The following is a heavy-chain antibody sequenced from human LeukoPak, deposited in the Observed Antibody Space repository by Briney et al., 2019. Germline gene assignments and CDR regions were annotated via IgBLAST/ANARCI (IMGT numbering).Heavy chain of an antibody. CDR3: ARRRITMIVVDGFDP. CDR2: IIPIFGTA. J-gene: IGHJ5*02. V-gene: IGHV1-69*05. D-gene: IGHD3-22*01. CDR1: GGTFSSYA. Sequence: ASVKVSCKASGGTFSSYAISWVRQAPGQGLEWMGGIIPIFGTANYAQKFQGRVTITTDESTSTAYMELSSLRSEDTAVYYCARRRITMIVVDGFDPWGQGTLVTVYS.